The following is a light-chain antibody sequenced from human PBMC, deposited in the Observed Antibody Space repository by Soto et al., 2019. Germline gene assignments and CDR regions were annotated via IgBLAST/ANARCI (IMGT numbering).Light chain of an antibody. CDR1: SSDVGSYKY. V-gene: IGLV2-14*01. CDR3: ISYTTSSTVV. J-gene: IGLJ2*01. CDR2: EVI. Sequence: QAVVTQPASVSGSPGQSITISCTGTSSDVGSYKYVSWFQQHPGKAPKLMIYEVINRPSGVSNRFSGSKSGNTASLTISGLQAEDEADYYCISYTTSSTVVFGGGTKVTVL.